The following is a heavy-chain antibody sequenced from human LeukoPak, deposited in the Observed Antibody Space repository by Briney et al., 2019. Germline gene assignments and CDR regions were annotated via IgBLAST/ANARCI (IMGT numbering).Heavy chain of an antibody. J-gene: IGHJ6*02. CDR2: ISGSGGST. D-gene: IGHD3-22*01. CDR3: AKGTYYTDHDSSGYYERYYYGMDV. V-gene: IGHV3-23*01. CDR1: GFTFSSYA. Sequence: GGSLRLSCAASGFTFSSYAMSWVRQAPGKGLEWVSAISGSGGSTYYADSVKGRFTISRDNSKNTLYLQMNSLRAEDTAVYYCAKGTYYTDHDSSGYYERYYYGMDVWGQGTTVTVSS.